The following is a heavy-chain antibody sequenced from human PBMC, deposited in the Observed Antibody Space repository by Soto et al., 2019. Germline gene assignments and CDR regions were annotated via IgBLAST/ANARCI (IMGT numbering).Heavy chain of an antibody. CDR2: IIPIFGTA. Sequence: SVKVSCKASGGTFSSYAISWVRQAPGQGLEWMGGIIPIFGTANYAQKFQGRVTITADESTSTAYMELSSLRSEDTAVYYCARGGYDSSGYYWDYFDYWGQGTLVTVSS. J-gene: IGHJ4*02. D-gene: IGHD3-22*01. CDR3: ARGGYDSSGYYWDYFDY. V-gene: IGHV1-69*13. CDR1: GGTFSSYA.